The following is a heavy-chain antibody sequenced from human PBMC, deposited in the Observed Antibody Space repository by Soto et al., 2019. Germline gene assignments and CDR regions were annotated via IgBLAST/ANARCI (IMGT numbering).Heavy chain of an antibody. CDR2: ISGTSSST. V-gene: IGHV3-48*01. CDR3: SSSYGSARYFPDHYYSGMDV. CDR1: GFTFSSYT. D-gene: IGHD3-10*01. J-gene: IGHJ6*02. Sequence: GGSLRLSCAASGFTFSSYTMNWVRQAPGKGLEWISSISGTSSSTYYADSVKGRFTISRDNAKNTLYLQMNSLRAEDTAVYYCSSSYGSARYFPDHYYSGMDVWGQGTTVTVSS.